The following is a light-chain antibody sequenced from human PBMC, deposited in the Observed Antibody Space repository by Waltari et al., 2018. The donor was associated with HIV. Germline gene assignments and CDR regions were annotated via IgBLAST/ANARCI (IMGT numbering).Light chain of an antibody. CDR3: VLYMGSGVWV. CDR1: SGSVSTNSY. Sequence: QTVVTQEPSFSVSPGGTVTLTCGLSSGSVSTNSYPSWYQQTPGQAPRTLIYSTNTRSSGVPDRFSGSILGNKAALTIMGAQADDESDYYCVLYMGSGVWVFGGGTKLTVL. J-gene: IGLJ3*02. V-gene: IGLV8-61*01. CDR2: STN.